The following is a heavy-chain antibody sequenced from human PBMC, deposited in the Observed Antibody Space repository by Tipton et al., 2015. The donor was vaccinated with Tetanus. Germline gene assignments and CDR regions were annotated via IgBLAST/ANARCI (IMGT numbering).Heavy chain of an antibody. D-gene: IGHD6-19*01. CDR1: GGSFSGYY. V-gene: IGHV4-34*01. CDR3: ARRRSGGSPGFDY. CDR2: IHHSGST. J-gene: IGHJ4*02. Sequence: GSLRLSCAVYGGSFSGYYWSWIRQPPGKGLEWIGEIHHSGSTNYNPSLKSRVTISQDTSKNQFSLKLSSVTAADTAVYYCARRRSGGSPGFDYCCQGILVTVSS.